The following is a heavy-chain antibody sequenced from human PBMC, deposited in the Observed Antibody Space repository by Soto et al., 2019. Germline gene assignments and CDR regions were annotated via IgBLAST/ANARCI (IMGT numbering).Heavy chain of an antibody. J-gene: IGHJ6*03. V-gene: IGHV3-11*01. CDR3: AREDVVPAGNHYYYYYYMDD. D-gene: IGHD2-2*01. CDR2: ISSSGSTI. Sequence: QVQLVESGGGLVKPGGSLRLSCAASGFTFSDYYMSWIRQAPGKGLEWVSYISSSGSTIYYADSVKGRFTISRDNAKNSMYLQMNSLKAEDTAVYYCAREDVVPAGNHYYYYYYMDDWGKETTVIVSS. CDR1: GFTFSDYY.